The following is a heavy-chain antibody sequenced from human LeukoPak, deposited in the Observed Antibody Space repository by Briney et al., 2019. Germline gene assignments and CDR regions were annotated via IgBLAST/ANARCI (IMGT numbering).Heavy chain of an antibody. CDR1: GGSISSYY. CDR2: IYYSGST. Sequence: SETLSLTCTVSGGSISSYYWSWIRQPPGKGLEWIGYIYYSGSTNYNPSLKSRVTISVDTSKNQFSLKLSSVTAADTAVYYCARADSSGYYPVYDAFDIWGQGTMVTVSS. V-gene: IGHV4-59*01. CDR3: ARADSSGYYPVYDAFDI. J-gene: IGHJ3*02. D-gene: IGHD3-22*01.